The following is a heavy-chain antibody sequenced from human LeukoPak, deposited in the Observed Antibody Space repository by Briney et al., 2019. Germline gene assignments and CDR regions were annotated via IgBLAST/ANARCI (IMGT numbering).Heavy chain of an antibody. J-gene: IGHJ6*03. CDR1: GFTFSSYE. V-gene: IGHV3-48*03. CDR2: ISSSGSTI. Sequence: GGSLRLSCAASGFTFSSYEMNRVRQAPGKGLEWVSYISSSGSTIYYADSVKGRFTISRDNAKNSLYLQMNSLRAEDTAVYYCARAFQELPQLYYYYYMDVWGKGTTVTVSS. D-gene: IGHD6-13*01. CDR3: ARAFQELPQLYYYYYMDV.